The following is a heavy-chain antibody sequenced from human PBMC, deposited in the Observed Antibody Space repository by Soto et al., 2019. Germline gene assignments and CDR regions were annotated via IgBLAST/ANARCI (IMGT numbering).Heavy chain of an antibody. CDR1: GLTCSSYA. J-gene: IGHJ4*02. CDR3: ARDVDADFRTDFDY. D-gene: IGHD4-17*01. CDR2: ISGSGGST. V-gene: IGHV3-23*01. Sequence: PGGSLRLTWAASGLTCSSYAMSWVRQAPGKGLEWVSAISGSGGSTYYADSVKGRFTISRDNSKNTLYLQMNSLRAEDTVLYYCARDVDADFRTDFDYWGRGTLVTVSS.